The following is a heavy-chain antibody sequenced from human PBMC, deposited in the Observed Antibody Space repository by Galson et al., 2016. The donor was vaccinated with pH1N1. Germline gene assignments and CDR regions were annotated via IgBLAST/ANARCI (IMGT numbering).Heavy chain of an antibody. D-gene: IGHD2-15*01. CDR2: IYSGGNT. CDR3: ARGYPGFSYYGMDV. J-gene: IGHJ6*02. Sequence: SLRLSCAASGFTVSPNDMSWFRQAPGKGLEWVSVIYSGGNTYYTDSVKGRFTISRDSPKNTLYLQMNSLRPEDTAVYYCARGYPGFSYYGMDVWGQGTLVTVSS. CDR1: GFTVSPND. V-gene: IGHV3-53*01.